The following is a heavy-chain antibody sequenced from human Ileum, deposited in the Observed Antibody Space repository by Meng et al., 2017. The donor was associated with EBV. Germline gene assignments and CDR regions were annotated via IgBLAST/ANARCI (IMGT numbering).Heavy chain of an antibody. J-gene: IGHJ5*02. CDR3: ARYGRCNGNSFYCFDP. CDR2: IDQSGYT. Sequence: QQAVHGLLKPSETLALTCACNGWSFNDYHGTWLRQAPGKGLEWIGEIDQSGYTKFNPSLSSRATISRDTSNNQFSLRLNSVTAADTALYYCARYGRCNGNSFYCFDPWGQGTLVTVSS. D-gene: IGHD4-23*01. CDR1: GWSFNDYH. V-gene: IGHV4-34*01.